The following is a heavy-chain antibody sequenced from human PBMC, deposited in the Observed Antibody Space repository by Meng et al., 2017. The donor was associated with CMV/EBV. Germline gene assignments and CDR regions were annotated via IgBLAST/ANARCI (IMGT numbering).Heavy chain of an antibody. CDR3: ARGDYSNSHDY. V-gene: IGHV1-46*01. J-gene: IGHJ4*02. D-gene: IGHD4-11*01. CDR1: GYTFTSYY. Sequence: ASVKVSCKASGYTFTSYYMHWVRQAPGQGLEWMGIINPSGGSTSYAQKFQGRVTMTRDTSKNQFSLKLSSVTAADTAVYYCARGDYSNSHDYWGQGTLVTVSS. CDR2: INPSGGST.